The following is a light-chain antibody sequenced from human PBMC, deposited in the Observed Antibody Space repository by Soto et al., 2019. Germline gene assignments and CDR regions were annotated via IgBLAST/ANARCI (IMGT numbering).Light chain of an antibody. J-gene: IGKJ2*01. V-gene: IGKV3-15*01. Sequence: EIVLTQSPATLSVSPVDRATLSCRASESVSSNVAWYQQKPGQTPRLLIYGASTRATGVPPRFSGSRSGTEFTLTISSLQSEDFAVYYCQQYFNWPPYTFGQGTKVDIK. CDR1: ESVSSN. CDR2: GAS. CDR3: QQYFNWPPYT.